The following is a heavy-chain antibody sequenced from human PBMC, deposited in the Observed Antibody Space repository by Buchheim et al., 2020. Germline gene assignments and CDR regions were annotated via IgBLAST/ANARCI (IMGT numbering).Heavy chain of an antibody. V-gene: IGHV3-23*01. Sequence: EVQLLESGGGVALPWGSLRLSCAASGFTFSSHAMNWVRQAPGKGLEWVSGISGSGGFTSYAESVKGRFTISRDNSQNTLDLQMDSLRVDDTALYYCARDSYVGYHNLPRGWFDSWGQGAL. CDR2: ISGSGGFT. D-gene: IGHD1-26*01. J-gene: IGHJ5*01. CDR3: ARDSYVGYHNLPRGWFDS. CDR1: GFTFSSHA.